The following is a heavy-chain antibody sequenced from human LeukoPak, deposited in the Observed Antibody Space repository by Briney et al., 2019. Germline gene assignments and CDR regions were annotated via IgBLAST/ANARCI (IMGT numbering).Heavy chain of an antibody. V-gene: IGHV1-69*05. CDR2: IIPIFGTA. Sequence: SVKVSCKASGGTFSSYAISWVRQAPGQGLEWMGGIIPIFGTANYAQKFQGRVTITTDESTSTAYMELSSLRSEDTAVYYCASARSYYDIWTLDYWGQGTLVTVSS. D-gene: IGHD3-9*01. CDR3: ASARSYYDIWTLDY. CDR1: GGTFSSYA. J-gene: IGHJ4*02.